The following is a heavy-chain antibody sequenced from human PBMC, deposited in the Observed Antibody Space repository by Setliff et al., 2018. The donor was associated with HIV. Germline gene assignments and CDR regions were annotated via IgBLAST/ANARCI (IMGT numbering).Heavy chain of an antibody. CDR1: SDSTSNHY. CDR3: ARVTRSGSGWFWEHYFDS. D-gene: IGHD6-19*01. J-gene: IGHJ4*02. V-gene: IGHV4-59*11. CDR2: VYNTGIT. Sequence: KASETLSLTCTVSSDSTSNHYWSWVRQPPGKGLDWIGYVYNTGITSYNPSLKSRLTISVDMSQNQVSLKMRSVTAADTAVYYCARVTRSGSGWFWEHYFDSWGQGSLVTVSS.